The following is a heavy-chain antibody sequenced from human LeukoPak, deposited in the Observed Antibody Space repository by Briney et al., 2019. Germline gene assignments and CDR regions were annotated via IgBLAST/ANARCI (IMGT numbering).Heavy chain of an antibody. V-gene: IGHV3-23*01. Sequence: GGSLRLSCTASGFAFSSYAMSWVRQALGVGLEWVSAIDGGGGRTWHADSVRGRFTISRDNSKNTLFMQMNSLRAEDTAVYYCAKDFYDSSGSRYDYWGQGTLVTVSS. CDR2: IDGGGGRT. CDR1: GFAFSSYA. CDR3: AKDFYDSSGSRYDY. D-gene: IGHD3-22*01. J-gene: IGHJ4*02.